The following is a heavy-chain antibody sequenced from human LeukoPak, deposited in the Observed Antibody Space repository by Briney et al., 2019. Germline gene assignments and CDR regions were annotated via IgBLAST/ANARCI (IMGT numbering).Heavy chain of an antibody. D-gene: IGHD3-10*01. CDR3: AKSGGGLITMVRGVETEYFQH. Sequence: QAGGSLRLSCAASGFTFDDYAMHWVRQAPGKGLEWVSGISWNSGGIGYADSVKGRFTISRDNAKNSLYLQMNSLRAEDTALYYCAKSGGGLITMVRGVETEYFQHWGQGTLVTVSS. J-gene: IGHJ1*01. V-gene: IGHV3-9*01. CDR1: GFTFDDYA. CDR2: ISWNSGGI.